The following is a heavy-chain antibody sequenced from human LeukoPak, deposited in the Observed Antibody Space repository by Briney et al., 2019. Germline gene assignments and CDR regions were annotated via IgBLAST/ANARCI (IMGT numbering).Heavy chain of an antibody. Sequence: GGSLRLSCAASGLTFSSCSMTWVRQAPGKGLEWVSCISGSGGNTYYADSVKGRFTISRDNSKSTLYLQLNSLRAEDTAIYYCANGRGPNTGPTLDYWGQGTLVTVSS. V-gene: IGHV3-23*01. CDR2: ISGSGGNT. D-gene: IGHD2-15*01. CDR3: ANGRGPNTGPTLDY. J-gene: IGHJ4*02. CDR1: GLTFSSCS.